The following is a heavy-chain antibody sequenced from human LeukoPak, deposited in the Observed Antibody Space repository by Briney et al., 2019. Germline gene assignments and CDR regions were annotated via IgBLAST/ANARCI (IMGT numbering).Heavy chain of an antibody. CDR3: ARVMSGSGSKYFDY. D-gene: IGHD3-10*01. J-gene: IGHJ4*02. Sequence: PGGSLRLSCAASGFTFSNTWMNWVRQVPGKGLEYVSAISSTGGTSYYADSVKDRFTISRDNSKNTLYLQMGSLRAEDMAVYYCARVMSGSGSKYFDYWGQGTLVTVSS. V-gene: IGHV3-64*02. CDR1: GFTFSNTW. CDR2: ISSTGGTS.